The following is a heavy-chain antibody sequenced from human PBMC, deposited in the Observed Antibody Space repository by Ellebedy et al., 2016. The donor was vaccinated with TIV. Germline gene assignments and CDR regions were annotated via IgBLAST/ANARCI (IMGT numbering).Heavy chain of an antibody. V-gene: IGHV4-59*01. CDR3: AGVRDGSRPFDY. D-gene: IGHD6-13*01. CDR1: GDSITSYY. CDR2: VYHSGIT. J-gene: IGHJ4*02. Sequence: SETLSLTCSVSGDSITSYYWNWIRQSPGKGLEWIGYVYHSGITNYNPSLQSRVTLSLDTSKDQFSLRLSSVTAADTAAYYCAGVRDGSRPFDYWGQGTLVTVSS.